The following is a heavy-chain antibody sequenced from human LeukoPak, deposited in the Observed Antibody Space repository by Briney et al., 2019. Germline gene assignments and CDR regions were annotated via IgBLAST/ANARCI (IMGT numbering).Heavy chain of an antibody. Sequence: ASVKVSCKASGGTFSSYAISWVRQAPGQGLEWMGWISAYNGNTNYAQKLQGRVTMTTDTSTSTAYMELRSLRSDDTAVYYCARNPRYSSSYRRIGVYYYGMDVWGQGTTVTVSS. J-gene: IGHJ6*02. V-gene: IGHV1-18*01. CDR2: ISAYNGNT. D-gene: IGHD6-13*01. CDR1: GGTFSSYA. CDR3: ARNPRYSSSYRRIGVYYYGMDV.